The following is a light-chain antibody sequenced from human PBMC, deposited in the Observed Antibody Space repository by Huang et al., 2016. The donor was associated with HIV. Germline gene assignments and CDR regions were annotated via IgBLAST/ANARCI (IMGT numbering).Light chain of an antibody. J-gene: IGKJ4*01. CDR1: RSVSSN. Sequence: IVMTQSPATLSVSPGERVTVSCRANRSVSSNLAWYQQRPGQAPRLLIDGSSTRAPGIPARFSGSGSWTDFSLTISSLQSEDFALYYCQQYNNWLLSFGGGTRVDI. V-gene: IGKV3-15*01. CDR3: QQYNNWLLS. CDR2: GSS.